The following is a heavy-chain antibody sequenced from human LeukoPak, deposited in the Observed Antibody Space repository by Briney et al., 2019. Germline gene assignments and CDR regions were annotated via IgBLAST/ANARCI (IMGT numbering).Heavy chain of an antibody. D-gene: IGHD5-18*01. CDR1: GFTFSSHA. V-gene: IGHV3-23*01. J-gene: IGHJ4*02. CDR3: ARPVGYSYGGGFDY. Sequence: PGGSLRLSCAASGFTFSSHAMSWVRQAQGKGLEWVSVISGSGGTTYYADSVKGRFTISRDNSKNTLYLQMNSLRAEDTAVYYCARPVGYSYGGGFDYWGQGTLVTVSS. CDR2: ISGSGGTT.